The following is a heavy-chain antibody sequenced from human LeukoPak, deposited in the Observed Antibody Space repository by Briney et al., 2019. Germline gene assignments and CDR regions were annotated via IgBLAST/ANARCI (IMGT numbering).Heavy chain of an antibody. Sequence: GGSLRLSCAASGFTFKTYAMNWVRQVPGKGPEWVSSMSGSGSSTDYADSVKGRSTISRDNSKNTLYLQMNSLRAEDTALYYCAKDAQGLVRGGIYFDFWGQGSLVTVSS. CDR3: AKDAQGLVRGGIYFDF. CDR1: GFTFKTYA. CDR2: MSGSGSST. J-gene: IGHJ4*02. V-gene: IGHV3-23*01. D-gene: IGHD6-19*01.